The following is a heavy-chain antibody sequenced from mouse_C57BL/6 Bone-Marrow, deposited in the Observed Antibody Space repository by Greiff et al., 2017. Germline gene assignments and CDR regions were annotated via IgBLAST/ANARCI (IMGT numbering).Heavy chain of an antibody. CDR2: ISSGGDYI. Sequence: EVQLVESGEGLVKPGGSLKLSCAASGFTFSSYAMSWVRQTPEKRLEWVAYISSGGDYIYYADTVKGRFSISRDNARNTLYLQMSSLKSEDTAMYYCTRGYYSNYDYFDYWGQGTTLTVSS. CDR3: TRGYYSNYDYFDY. J-gene: IGHJ2*01. V-gene: IGHV5-9-1*02. CDR1: GFTFSSYA. D-gene: IGHD2-5*01.